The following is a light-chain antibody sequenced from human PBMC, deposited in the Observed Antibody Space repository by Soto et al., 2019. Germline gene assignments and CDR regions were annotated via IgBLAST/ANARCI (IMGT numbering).Light chain of an antibody. V-gene: IGKV3-20*01. CDR1: QSVSSN. J-gene: IGKJ1*01. CDR3: QQYGSSPRT. Sequence: EIVMTQSPATLSVSPGERATLSCRASQSVSSNLAWYQQKPGQAPRLLIYGASNRATGIPDRFSGSGSGTDFSLTISRLEAEDFAVYYCQQYGSSPRTFGQGTKVDI. CDR2: GAS.